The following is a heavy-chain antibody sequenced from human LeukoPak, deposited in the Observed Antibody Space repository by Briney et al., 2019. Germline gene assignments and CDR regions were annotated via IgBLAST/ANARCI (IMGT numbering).Heavy chain of an antibody. Sequence: SVKVSCKASGGTFRNYVINWVRQAPGQGLEWMGRIIPIFGTANYAQKFQGRVTITTDESTSTAYMELSSLRSEDTAVYYCAREAPAARYYYYYMDVWGKGTTVTVSS. V-gene: IGHV1-69*05. D-gene: IGHD2-2*01. J-gene: IGHJ6*03. CDR1: GGTFRNYV. CDR2: IIPIFGTA. CDR3: AREAPAARYYYYYMDV.